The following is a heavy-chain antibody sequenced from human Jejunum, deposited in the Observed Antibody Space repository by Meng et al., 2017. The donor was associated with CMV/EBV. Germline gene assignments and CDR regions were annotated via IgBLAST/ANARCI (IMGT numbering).Heavy chain of an antibody. CDR3: ARDCSTNGPVQPRGDY. CDR1: GSYG. CDR2: IKTDGSQK. D-gene: IGHD2-2*01. V-gene: IGHV3-7*01. Sequence: GSYGRGWVRQRPGKGLEWAATIKTDGSQKHYVGSVKGRLTISRDNAKNSLHLQMDSLRAEDTAVYHCARDCSTNGPVQPRGDYWGQGTLVTVSS. J-gene: IGHJ4*02.